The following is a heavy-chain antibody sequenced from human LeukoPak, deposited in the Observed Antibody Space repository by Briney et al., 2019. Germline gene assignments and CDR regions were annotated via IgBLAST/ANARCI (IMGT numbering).Heavy chain of an antibody. J-gene: IGHJ4*02. D-gene: IGHD1-26*01. V-gene: IGHV1-46*01. CDR2: INPIDGDT. CDR3: TREPTSGSCYFDY. Sequence: GASVKVSCKTSGYTFITSYTHWVRQAPGQGLEWMGMINPIDGDTNRPQKFRGRVSLTRDTSTSTVYMELSSLTSEDTAVYFCTREPTSGSCYFDYWGQGSLVTVSS. CDR1: GYTFITSY.